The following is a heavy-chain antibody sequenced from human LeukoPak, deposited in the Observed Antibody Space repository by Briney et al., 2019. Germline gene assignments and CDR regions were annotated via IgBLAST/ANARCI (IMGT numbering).Heavy chain of an antibody. CDR3: ARGRSFSYFDY. J-gene: IGHJ4*02. Sequence: PSETLSLTCAVYGGSFSGYYWSWIRQPPGKGLEWIGEINHSGSTNYNPSLKSRVTISVDTSKNQFSLKLSSVTAADTAVYYCARGRSFSYFDYWGQGTLVTVSS. V-gene: IGHV4-34*01. CDR2: INHSGST. CDR1: GGSFSGYY.